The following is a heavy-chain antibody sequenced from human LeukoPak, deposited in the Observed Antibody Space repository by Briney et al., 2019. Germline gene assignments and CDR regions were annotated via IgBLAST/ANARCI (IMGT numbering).Heavy chain of an antibody. J-gene: IGHJ4*02. CDR3: AKGTDSGWYENYYFDY. V-gene: IGHV3-23*01. Sequence: GGSLRLSCAASGFTFSSYAMSWVRPAPGKGLEWVSAISGSGGSTYYADSVKGRFTISRDNSKNTLYLQMNSLRAEDTAVYYCAKGTDSGWYENYYFDYWGQGTLVTVSS. D-gene: IGHD6-19*01. CDR1: GFTFSSYA. CDR2: ISGSGGST.